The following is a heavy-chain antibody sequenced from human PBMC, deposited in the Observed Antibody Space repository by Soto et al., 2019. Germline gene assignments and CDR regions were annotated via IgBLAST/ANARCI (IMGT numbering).Heavy chain of an antibody. CDR3: ARAALTTVTNRLNDVFDV. J-gene: IGHJ3*01. CDR1: GYTFTNYY. D-gene: IGHD4-4*01. CDR2: INPNGGST. V-gene: IGHV1-46*03. Sequence: QVQLVQSGAEVKKPGASVRVSCKASGYTFTNYYIDWVRQAPGQGLEWMGIINPNGGSTTYVQKFQGRVTMTRDTSTCTGYMELSSLRSEDTAWYYCARAALTTVTNRLNDVFDVWGQGTMVTVSS.